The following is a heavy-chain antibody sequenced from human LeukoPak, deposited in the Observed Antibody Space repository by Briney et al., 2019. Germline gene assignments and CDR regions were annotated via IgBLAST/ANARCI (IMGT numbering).Heavy chain of an antibody. CDR3: ARVRAATYYYYGKDV. CDR2: ISAYNGNT. V-gene: IGHV1-18*04. CDR1: GYTFTSYG. J-gene: IGHJ6*04. Sequence: ASVKVSCKASGYTFTSYGISWVRQAPGQGLEWMGWISAYNGNTNYAQKLQGRVTMTTDTSTSTAYMELRSLRSDDTAVYYCARVRAATYYYYGKDVWGKGTTVTVSS. D-gene: IGHD2-15*01.